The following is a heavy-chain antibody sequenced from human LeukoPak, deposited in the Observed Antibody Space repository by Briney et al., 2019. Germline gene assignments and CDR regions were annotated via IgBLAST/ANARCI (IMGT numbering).Heavy chain of an antibody. V-gene: IGHV3-21*01. CDR1: GFNFSSYS. D-gene: IGHD6-13*01. CDR3: ARGYSSSWYLD. Sequence: KPGGSLRLSCAGSGFNFSSYSMSWVRQAPWKGLEFVSSISSSSSFIYYADSVKGRFTISRDNAKKSLSLQTNSLRADDTAVYYCARGYSSSWYLDWGQGTLVTVSS. J-gene: IGHJ4*02. CDR2: ISSSSSFI.